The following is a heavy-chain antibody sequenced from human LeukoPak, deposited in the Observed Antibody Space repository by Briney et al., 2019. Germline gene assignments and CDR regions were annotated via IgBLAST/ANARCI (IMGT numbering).Heavy chain of an antibody. CDR2: IYHSGST. V-gene: IGHV4-4*02. J-gene: IGHJ4*02. Sequence: SETLSLTCAVSGGSISSSNWWSWVRQPPGKGLEWIGEIYHSGSTNYNPSLKSRLTISVDKSKNQFSLKLSSVTAADTAVYYCARGYCSGGSCYAFDYWGQGTLVTVYS. CDR3: ARGYCSGGSCYAFDY. CDR1: GGSISSSNW. D-gene: IGHD2-15*01.